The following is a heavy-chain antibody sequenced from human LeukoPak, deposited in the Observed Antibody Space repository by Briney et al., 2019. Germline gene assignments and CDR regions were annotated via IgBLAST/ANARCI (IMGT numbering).Heavy chain of an antibody. CDR3: AXDRYQWEETNWFDP. CDR2: IIPILGIA. Sequence: SVKVSCKASGGTFSSYAISWVRQAPGQGLEWMGRIIPILGIANYAQKFQGRVTITADKSTSTAYMELSSLRSEDTAVYYCAXDRYQWEETNWFDPWGQGTLVTVSS. D-gene: IGHD1-26*01. V-gene: IGHV1-69*04. J-gene: IGHJ5*02. CDR1: GGTFSSYA.